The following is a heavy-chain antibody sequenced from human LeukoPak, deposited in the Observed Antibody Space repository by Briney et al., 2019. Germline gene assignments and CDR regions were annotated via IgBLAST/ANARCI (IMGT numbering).Heavy chain of an antibody. J-gene: IGHJ4*02. V-gene: IGHV3-66*01. CDR2: IYSGGST. CDR1: GFTVSSNY. D-gene: IGHD3-22*01. CDR3: ASGSYDSSGYPLGY. Sequence: GGSLRLSCAASGFTVSSNYMSWVRQAPGKGLEWVSVIYSGGSTYYADSVKGRFTISRDNSKNTLYLQMNSLRAEDTAVYYCASGSYDSSGYPLGYWGQGTLVTVSS.